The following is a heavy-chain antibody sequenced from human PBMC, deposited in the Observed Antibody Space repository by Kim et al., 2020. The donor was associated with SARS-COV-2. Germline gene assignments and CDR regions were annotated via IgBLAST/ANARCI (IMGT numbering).Heavy chain of an antibody. CDR1: GGSFSGYY. CDR2: INHIGST. J-gene: IGHJ4*01. V-gene: IGHV4-34*01. D-gene: IGHD5-12*01. Sequence: SETLSLTCAVYGGSFSGYYWSWIRQPPGKGLEWIGEINHIGSTNYNPSLKSRVTISVDTSKNQFSLKLSSVTAADTAVYYCATSGYQPGWAKYYFDYWG. CDR3: ATSGYQPGWAKYYFDY.